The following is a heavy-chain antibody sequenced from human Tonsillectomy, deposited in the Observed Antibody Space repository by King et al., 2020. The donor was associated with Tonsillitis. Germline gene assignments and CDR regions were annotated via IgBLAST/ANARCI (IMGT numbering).Heavy chain of an antibody. CDR1: GFTVSSNY. J-gene: IGHJ6*02. D-gene: IGHD3-3*01. V-gene: IGHV3-53*01. CDR3: ARDGRSAFWSGYYTSQTYYYYGMDV. CDR2: IYSGGST. Sequence: VQLVESGGGLIQPGGSLRLSCAASGFTVSSNYMSWVRQAPGKGLEWVSVIYSGGSTYYADSVKGRFTISRDNSKNTLYLQMNSLRAEDTAVYYCARDGRSAFWSGYYTSQTYYYYGMDVWGQGTTVTVSS.